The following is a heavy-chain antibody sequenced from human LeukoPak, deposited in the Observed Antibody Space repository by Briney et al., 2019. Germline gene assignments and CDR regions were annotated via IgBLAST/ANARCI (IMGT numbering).Heavy chain of an antibody. Sequence: PGGSLRLSCAASGVTFSSDAVSWVRQAPGKGLEWVSAIGGSGGSPYYADSVKGRFTISRDNSKNTLYLQMNSLRAEDTAVYYCAKGTEPAAAGGFDYWGQGTLVTVSS. CDR2: IGGSGGSP. V-gene: IGHV3-23*01. J-gene: IGHJ4*02. CDR1: GVTFSSDA. D-gene: IGHD2-2*01. CDR3: AKGTEPAAAGGFDY.